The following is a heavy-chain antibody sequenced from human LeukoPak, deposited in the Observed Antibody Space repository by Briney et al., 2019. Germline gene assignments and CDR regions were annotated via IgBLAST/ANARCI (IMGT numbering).Heavy chain of an antibody. Sequence: GGSLRLSCAAPGFTFSSYGMHWVRQAPGKGLEWVAVISYDGSNKYYADSVKGRFTISRDNSKNTLYLQMNSLRAEDTAVYYCAKLTGFGEQQFDYWGQGTLVTVSS. J-gene: IGHJ4*02. CDR2: ISYDGSNK. CDR3: AKLTGFGEQQFDY. CDR1: GFTFSSYG. V-gene: IGHV3-30*18. D-gene: IGHD3-10*01.